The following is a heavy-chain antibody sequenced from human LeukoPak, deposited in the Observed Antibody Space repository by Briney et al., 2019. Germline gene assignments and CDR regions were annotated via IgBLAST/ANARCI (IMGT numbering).Heavy chain of an antibody. CDR2: ITPLFGTA. J-gene: IGHJ4*02. D-gene: IGHD4-17*01. CDR1: GGTFSKYT. Sequence: ASVKVSCTASGGTFSKYTISWVRQRPGQGLEWMGGITPLFGTANYAQKFQGRVTITADESASTAYMELSSLRSEDTAVYYCAGDYGDSTIIDYWGQGTLVTVSS. V-gene: IGHV1-69*13. CDR3: AGDYGDSTIIDY.